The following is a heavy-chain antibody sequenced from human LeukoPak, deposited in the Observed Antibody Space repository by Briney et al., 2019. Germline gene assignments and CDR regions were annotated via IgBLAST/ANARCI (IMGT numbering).Heavy chain of an antibody. Sequence: PGGSLRLSCAASGFTFSSYTMTWVRQAPGKGLEWVSGISGSGDSTYYADSVKGRFTISRDNSKNTLFLQMNSLRAEDTAVYYCARALRGYSYVLDYWGQGTLVTVSS. D-gene: IGHD5-18*01. CDR1: GFTFSSYT. CDR2: ISGSGDST. V-gene: IGHV3-23*01. J-gene: IGHJ4*02. CDR3: ARALRGYSYVLDY.